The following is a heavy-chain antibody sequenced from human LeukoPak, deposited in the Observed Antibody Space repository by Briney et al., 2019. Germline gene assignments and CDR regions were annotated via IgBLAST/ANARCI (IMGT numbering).Heavy chain of an antibody. J-gene: IGHJ4*02. CDR1: GFTVSSNY. CDR3: ARDYGDSRVYYFDY. Sequence: GGSLRLSCAASGFTVSSNYMSWVRQAPGKGLEWVSVIYSGGSTYYADSVKGRFTISRDNSKNTLYLQMNSLRAEDTAVYYCARDYGDSRVYYFDYWGQGTLVTVSS. D-gene: IGHD4-17*01. CDR2: IYSGGST. V-gene: IGHV3-53*01.